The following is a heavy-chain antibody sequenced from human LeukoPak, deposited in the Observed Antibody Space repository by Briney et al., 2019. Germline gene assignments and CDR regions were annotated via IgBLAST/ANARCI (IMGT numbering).Heavy chain of an antibody. J-gene: IGHJ4*02. V-gene: IGHV1-69*15. CDR3: ARVEPDKGARRDGYNWNY. D-gene: IGHD5-24*01. Sequence: SVKVSCKASGGTFSSYAISWVRQAPGQGLEWMGRIIPIFGTANYAQKFQGRVTITADESTGTAYMELSSLRSEDTAVYYCARVEPDKGARRDGYNWNYWGQGTLVTVSS. CDR1: GGTFSSYA. CDR2: IIPIFGTA.